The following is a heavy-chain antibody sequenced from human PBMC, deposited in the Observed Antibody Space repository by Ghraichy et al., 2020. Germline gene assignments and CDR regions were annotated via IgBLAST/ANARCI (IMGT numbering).Heavy chain of an antibody. V-gene: IGHV3-11*04. Sequence: SVRGRFTISRDNAKSSLYLQMNSLRAEDTAVYYCARAFNNYYYGMDVWGQGTTVTVSS. D-gene: IGHD1/OR15-1a*01. J-gene: IGHJ6*02. CDR3: ARAFNNYYYGMDV.